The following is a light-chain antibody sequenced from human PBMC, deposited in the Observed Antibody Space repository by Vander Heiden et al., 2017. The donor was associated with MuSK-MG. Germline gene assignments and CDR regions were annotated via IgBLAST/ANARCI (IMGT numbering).Light chain of an antibody. CDR2: AAS. CDR3: QQDDSYPYT. V-gene: IGKV1-8*01. J-gene: IGKJ2*01. CDR1: QGISSY. Sequence: AIRMTQSPSSFSASTGDRVTITCRASQGISSYLAWYQQKPGKAPKLLIYAASTLQSGVPSRFSGSGSWTDFPLTIRCLQSEDFATFYCQQDDSYPYTFGQGTKLEIK.